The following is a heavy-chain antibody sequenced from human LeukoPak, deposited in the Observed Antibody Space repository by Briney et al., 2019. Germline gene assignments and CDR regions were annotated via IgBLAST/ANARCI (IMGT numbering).Heavy chain of an antibody. V-gene: IGHV3-30*18. Sequence: GGSLRLSCAASGFTFSTSWMSWVRQAPGKGLEWVAVISYDGSNKYYADSVKGRFTISRDNSKNTLYLQMNSLRAEDTAVYYCAKRESSYGSGSYFLDYWGQGTLVTVSS. J-gene: IGHJ4*02. CDR2: ISYDGSNK. CDR1: GFTFSTSW. D-gene: IGHD3-10*01. CDR3: AKRESSYGSGSYFLDY.